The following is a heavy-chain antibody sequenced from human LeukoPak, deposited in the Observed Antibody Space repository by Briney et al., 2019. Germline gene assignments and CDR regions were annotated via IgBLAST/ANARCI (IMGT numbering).Heavy chain of an antibody. D-gene: IGHD3-10*01. CDR3: AREGYYDSGSSPTFYFDY. CDR1: GFTFTNYP. CDR2: ISGSGGST. Sequence: GGSLRLSCAASGFTFTNYPMIWVRQAPGRGLTWVSGISGSGGSTYYADSVKGRFTISRDNSRNTLYLQMKSLRPEDTAIYYCAREGYYDSGSSPTFYFDYWGQGTLVTVSS. V-gene: IGHV3-23*01. J-gene: IGHJ4*02.